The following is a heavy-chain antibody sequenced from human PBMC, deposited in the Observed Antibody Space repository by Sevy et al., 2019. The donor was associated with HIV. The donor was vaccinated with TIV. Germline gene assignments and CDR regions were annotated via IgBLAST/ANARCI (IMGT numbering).Heavy chain of an antibody. CDR3: ARDPRMYGDYLLAYFDY. V-gene: IGHV3-33*01. CDR2: MGYDGSNK. Sequence: GGSLRLSCAASGFTPSTYGMHWVRQAPGKGLEWVAVMGYDGSNKYYADSLRGRFTISRDNSKNTLFLQMDSLRGEDTAVYYCARDPRMYGDYLLAYFDYWGQGTLVTVSS. J-gene: IGHJ4*02. D-gene: IGHD2-8*01. CDR1: GFTPSTYG.